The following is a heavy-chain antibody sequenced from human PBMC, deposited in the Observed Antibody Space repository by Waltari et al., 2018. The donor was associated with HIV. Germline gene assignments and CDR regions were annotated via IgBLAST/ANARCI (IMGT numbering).Heavy chain of an antibody. CDR3: ASFRGNYYDSSGYSRDY. J-gene: IGHJ4*02. D-gene: IGHD3-22*01. CDR1: GGTFSSYA. Sequence: QVQLVQSGAEVKKPGSSVKVSCKASGGTFSSYAISWVRQAPGQGLEWMGSIIPILGIANYAQKFQGRVTITADKSTSTAYMELSSLRSEDTAVYYCASFRGNYYDSSGYSRDYWGQGTLVTVSS. CDR2: IIPILGIA. V-gene: IGHV1-69*04.